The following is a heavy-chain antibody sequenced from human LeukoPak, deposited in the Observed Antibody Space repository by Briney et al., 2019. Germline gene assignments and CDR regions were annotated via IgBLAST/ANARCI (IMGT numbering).Heavy chain of an antibody. CDR2: ISNSGGGT. D-gene: IGHD2-15*01. CDR1: GFTFSTYA. Sequence: GGSLRLSCAASGFTFSTYAMSWVRQARGKGPEWVSAISNSGGGTYYADFVKGRFTISRDNSKNTLYLQMNTLRADDTAVYYCAKGGGPRAFDIWGQGTMVTVSS. J-gene: IGHJ3*02. CDR3: AKGGGPRAFDI. V-gene: IGHV3-23*01.